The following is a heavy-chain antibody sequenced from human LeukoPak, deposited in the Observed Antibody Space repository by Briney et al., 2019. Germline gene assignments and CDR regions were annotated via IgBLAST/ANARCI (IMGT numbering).Heavy chain of an antibody. V-gene: IGHV3-48*04. CDR2: ISGSSTTI. Sequence: GGSLRLSCAASGFTYSTYSVTWVRQAPGKGLEWVAYISGSSTTIYYADSVKGRFTISRDNAKNSLYLQMNSLSAEDTAVYYCASLNYYDSSGYSLGPLWYWGQGTLVTFSS. CDR1: GFTYSTYS. J-gene: IGHJ4*02. CDR3: ASLNYYDSSGYSLGPLWY. D-gene: IGHD3-22*01.